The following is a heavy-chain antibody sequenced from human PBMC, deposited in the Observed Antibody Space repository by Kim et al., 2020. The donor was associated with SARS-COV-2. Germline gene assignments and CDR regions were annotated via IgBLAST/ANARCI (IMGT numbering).Heavy chain of an antibody. CDR3: AKFFDLGASIYCYFDH. V-gene: IGHV3-30*02. D-gene: IGHD1-26*01. J-gene: IGHJ2*01. Sequence: AKGRFTISRDKSKHTLHLQMDSLRPEDTAVYYCAKFFDLGASIYCYFDHWGRGTLVTVSS.